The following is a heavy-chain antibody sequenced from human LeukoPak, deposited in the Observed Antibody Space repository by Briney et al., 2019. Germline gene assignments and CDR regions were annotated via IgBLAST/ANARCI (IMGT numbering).Heavy chain of an antibody. CDR1: GGSVNSGSYY. J-gene: IGHJ4*02. CDR2: IYYSGST. V-gene: IGHV4-61*01. CDR3: ARGGSGYYSNFDY. D-gene: IGHD3-22*01. Sequence: SETLSLTCTVSGGSVNSGSYYWNWIRQPPGKGLEWIGYIYYSGSTNYNPSLKSRVTISVDTSKNQFSLKLSSVTAADTAVYYCARGGSGYYSNFDYWGQGTLVTVSS.